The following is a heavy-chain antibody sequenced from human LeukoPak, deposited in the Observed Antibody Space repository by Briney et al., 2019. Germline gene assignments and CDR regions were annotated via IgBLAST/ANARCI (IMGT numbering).Heavy chain of an antibody. CDR2: MNPKTGGT. D-gene: IGHD3-3*01. CDR1: GYTFTIYD. Sequence: ASVKVSCKASGYTFTIYDINWVRQAPGQGLEYMGWMNPKTGGTVYAQKFQGRVTMTRDASIGTAYMELSSLRSEDTAVYYCQSGAIFGATTSGYGMAVWAQATTV. J-gene: IGHJ6*01. CDR3: QSGAIFGATTSGYGMAV. V-gene: IGHV1-8*01.